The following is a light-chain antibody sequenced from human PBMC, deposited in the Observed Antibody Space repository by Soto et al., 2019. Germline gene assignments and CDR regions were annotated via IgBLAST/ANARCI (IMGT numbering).Light chain of an antibody. J-gene: IGLJ1*01. CDR3: TSYAGSKNFV. Sequence: QSVLTQPPSASGSPGQSVTISCTGTSSDVGGYNYVSWYQQHPGKAPKLMIYEVTKRPSGVPYRFSGSKSGNTASLTVSGLQAEDGADYSCTSYAGSKNFVFGTGTQLPV. CDR1: SSDVGGYNY. V-gene: IGLV2-8*01. CDR2: EVT.